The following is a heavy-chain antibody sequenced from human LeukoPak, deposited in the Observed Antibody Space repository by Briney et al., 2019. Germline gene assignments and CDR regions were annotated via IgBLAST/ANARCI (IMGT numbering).Heavy chain of an antibody. J-gene: IGHJ5*02. CDR3: AREESMVRGTSWFDP. CDR1: GYSISSGYY. CDR2: IYHSGST. Sequence: SETLSLTCTVSGYSISSGYYWGWIRQPPGKGLEWIGSIYHSGSTSYNPSLKSRVTVSVDTSKNQFSLKLSSETAADTAVYYCAREESMVRGTSWFDPWGQGTLVTVSP. V-gene: IGHV4-38-2*02. D-gene: IGHD3-10*01.